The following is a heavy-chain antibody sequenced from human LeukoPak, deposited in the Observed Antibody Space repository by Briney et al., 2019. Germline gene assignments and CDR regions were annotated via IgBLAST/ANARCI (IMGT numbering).Heavy chain of an antibody. CDR2: IWSDATEK. CDR1: GFTYSRYG. CDR3: AKDAQRGFDYSNSLEY. V-gene: IGHV3-33*06. D-gene: IGHD4-11*01. J-gene: IGHJ4*02. Sequence: GGSLRLSCAASGFTYSRYGMHWVRQAPGKGLEWVAVIWSDATEKYYGDAVKGRFTISRDNSRNTLYLQMNSLRVEDTAVYYCAKDAQRGFDYSNSLEYWGQGTLVTVSS.